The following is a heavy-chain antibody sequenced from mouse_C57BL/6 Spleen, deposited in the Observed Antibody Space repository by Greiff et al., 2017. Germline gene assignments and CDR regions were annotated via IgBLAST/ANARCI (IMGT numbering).Heavy chain of an antibody. D-gene: IGHD1-1*01. V-gene: IGHV1-39*01. CDR3: AREGNYYGSTYYYAMDY. CDR1: GYSFTDYN. Sequence: VQLQQSGPELVKPGASVKISCKASGYSFTDYNMNWVKQSNGKSLEWIGVINPNYGTTSYNQKFKGKATLTVDQSSSTAYMQLHSLTSEDSAVYYCAREGNYYGSTYYYAMDYWGQGTSVTVSS. CDR2: INPNYGTT. J-gene: IGHJ4*01.